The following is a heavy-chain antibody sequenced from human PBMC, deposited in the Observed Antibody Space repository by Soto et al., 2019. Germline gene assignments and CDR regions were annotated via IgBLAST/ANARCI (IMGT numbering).Heavy chain of an antibody. V-gene: IGHV3-30-3*01. J-gene: IGHJ6*02. CDR3: ARDMVLVVVAATPFSDYYGMDV. Sequence: GGSLRLSCAASGFTFSSYAMHWVRQAPGKGLEWVAVISYDGSNKYYADSVKGRFTISRDNSKNTLYLQMNSLRAEDTAVYYCARDMVLVVVAATPFSDYYGMDVWGQGTTVTVSS. CDR1: GFTFSSYA. D-gene: IGHD2-15*01. CDR2: ISYDGSNK.